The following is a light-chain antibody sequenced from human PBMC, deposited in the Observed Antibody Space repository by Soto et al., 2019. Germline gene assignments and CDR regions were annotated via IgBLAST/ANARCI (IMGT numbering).Light chain of an antibody. J-gene: IGLJ2*01. CDR3: VLYMGSGISV. V-gene: IGLV8-61*01. Sequence: QTVVTQEPSFSVSPGRTVTLTCGLSFGSVSTTYYPSWYQQTPGQAPRTLIYNTDTRSSGVPDRFSGSILGNKAALTITGAQADDESDYYCVLYMGSGISVFGGGTKVTVL. CDR2: NTD. CDR1: FGSVSTTYY.